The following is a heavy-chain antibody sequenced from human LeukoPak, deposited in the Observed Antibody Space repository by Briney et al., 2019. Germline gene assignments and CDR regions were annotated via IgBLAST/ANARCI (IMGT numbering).Heavy chain of an antibody. CDR1: GGSFSGYY. V-gene: IGHV4-34*01. CDR3: ASLGREYYDSSEYYFDY. Sequence: KPSETLSLTCAVYGGSFSGYYWSWIRQPPGKGLEWIGEINHSGSTNYNPSLKSRVTISVDTSKNQFSLKLSSVTAADTAVYYCASLGREYYDSSEYYFDYWGRGTLVTVSS. D-gene: IGHD3-22*01. J-gene: IGHJ4*02. CDR2: INHSGST.